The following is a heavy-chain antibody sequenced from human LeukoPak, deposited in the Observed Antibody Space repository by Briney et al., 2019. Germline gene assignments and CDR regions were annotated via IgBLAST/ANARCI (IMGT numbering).Heavy chain of an antibody. D-gene: IGHD3-3*01. Sequence: PGGSLRLSCAASGFTFSSYAMSWVRQAPGKGLEWVSDISGSGGSTYYADSVKGRFTISRDNSKNTLYVQMNSLRAEDTAVYYCAKTLNSSGYLTSCDYRGQGTLVTVSS. CDR3: AKTLNSSGYLTSCDY. V-gene: IGHV3-23*01. J-gene: IGHJ4*02. CDR2: ISGSGGST. CDR1: GFTFSSYA.